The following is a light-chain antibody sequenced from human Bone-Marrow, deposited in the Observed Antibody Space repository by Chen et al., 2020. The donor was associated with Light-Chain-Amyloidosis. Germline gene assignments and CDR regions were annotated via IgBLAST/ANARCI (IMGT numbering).Light chain of an antibody. CDR1: QSISSW. J-gene: IGKJ1*01. CDR3: QQYHVYST. V-gene: IGKV1-5*03. CDR2: MAS. Sequence: DIQMTQSPSILSASVGDRVTITCRASQSISSWLAWYQQKPGKAPNLLISMASSLESVVPSRFSGSGSGTEFTLTISSLQPDDFATYYCQQYHVYSTFGQGTKVEIK.